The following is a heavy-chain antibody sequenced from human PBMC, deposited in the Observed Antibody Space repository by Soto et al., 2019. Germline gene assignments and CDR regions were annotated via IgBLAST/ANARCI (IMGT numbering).Heavy chain of an antibody. Sequence: EVQLVESGGGLVQPGRSLRLSCAASGFTFDDYAMHWVRQAPGKGLEGVSGISWNSGSIGYADSVKGRFTISRDNAKNSLYLQMNSLRAEDTALYYCAKGHLIWASGLTSCYFDYWGQGTLVTVSS. CDR3: AKGHLIWASGLTSCYFDY. J-gene: IGHJ4*02. CDR1: GFTFDDYA. CDR2: ISWNSGSI. D-gene: IGHD3-16*01. V-gene: IGHV3-9*01.